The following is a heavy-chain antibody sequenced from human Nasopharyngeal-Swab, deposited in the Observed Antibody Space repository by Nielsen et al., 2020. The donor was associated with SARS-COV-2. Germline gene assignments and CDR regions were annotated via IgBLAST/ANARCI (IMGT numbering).Heavy chain of an antibody. CDR1: GFTFDDYA. J-gene: IGHJ3*02. CDR3: AKEAPPYPRGAFDI. Sequence: GGSLRLSCAASGFTFDDYAMHWARQAPGKGLEWVSGISWNSGSIGYADSVKGRFTISRDNAKNSLYLQMNSLRAEDTALYYCAKEAPPYPRGAFDIWGQGTMVTVSS. V-gene: IGHV3-9*01. CDR2: ISWNSGSI.